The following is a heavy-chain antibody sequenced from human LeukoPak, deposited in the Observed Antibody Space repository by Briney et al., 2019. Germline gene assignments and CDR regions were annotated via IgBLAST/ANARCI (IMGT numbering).Heavy chain of an antibody. Sequence: GGSLRLSCATSGFTLTNYAMHWVRQPAGEGLEWVSALGTAGDTFYPGSVKGRFSVSRDNAKKSLFLQMNSLRVEDTAIYYCARQSTPHGNFDYWGQGTLVTVSS. CDR2: LGTAGDT. CDR1: GFTLTNYA. J-gene: IGHJ4*02. CDR3: ARQSTPHGNFDY. D-gene: IGHD5-24*01. V-gene: IGHV3-13*01.